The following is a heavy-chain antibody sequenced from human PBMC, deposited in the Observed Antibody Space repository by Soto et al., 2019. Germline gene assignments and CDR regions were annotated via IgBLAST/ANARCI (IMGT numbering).Heavy chain of an antibody. V-gene: IGHV4-30-4*01. D-gene: IGHD2-8*01. J-gene: IGHJ5*02. Sequence: QVQLQESGPGLVKPSQTLSLTCTVSGDSITSGDYFWTWIRQSPGKGLEWIGYIYYSGSTHYNPSLKSRVSISVDTSKNQFSLKLSSLTAADTAVYHCARAVRADCSNGVCYDVGWFDPWGQGTLVTVSS. CDR1: GDSITSGDYF. CDR2: IYYSGST. CDR3: ARAVRADCSNGVCYDVGWFDP.